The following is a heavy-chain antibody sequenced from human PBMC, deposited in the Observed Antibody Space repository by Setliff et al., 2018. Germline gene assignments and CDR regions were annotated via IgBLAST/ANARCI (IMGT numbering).Heavy chain of an antibody. CDR1: GYTFTGYY. J-gene: IGHJ4*02. CDR2: INPNSGGT. D-gene: IGHD1-26*01. Sequence: GASVKVSCKASGYTFTGYYMHWVRQAPGQGLEWMGWINPNSGGTNYAQKFQGRVTITADESTSTAYMELSSLRSEDTAVYCCARVSRTIVAARGFDYWGQGTLVTVSS. V-gene: IGHV1-2*02. CDR3: ARVSRTIVAARGFDY.